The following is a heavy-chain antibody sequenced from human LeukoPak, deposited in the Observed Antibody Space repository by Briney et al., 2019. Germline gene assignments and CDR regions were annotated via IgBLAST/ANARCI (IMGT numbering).Heavy chain of an antibody. Sequence: GGSLRLSCAASGFTFSSYAVSWVRQAPGKGLEWVSSISGSGGSTYSADSVKGRFTISRDNSKNTLYLQMNSLRAEDTALYYCAKDPIVFNSGDYYLGAFNIWGQGAMVTVSS. CDR1: GFTFSSYA. CDR2: ISGSGGST. V-gene: IGHV3-23*01. D-gene: IGHD2-21*02. CDR3: AKDPIVFNSGDYYLGAFNI. J-gene: IGHJ3*02.